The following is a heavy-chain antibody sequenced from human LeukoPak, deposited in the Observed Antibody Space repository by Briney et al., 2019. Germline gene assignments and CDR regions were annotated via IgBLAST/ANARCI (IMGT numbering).Heavy chain of an antibody. CDR2: INHSGST. CDR3: ARRFDY. J-gene: IGHJ4*02. CDR1: GGSFSGYY. V-gene: IGHV4-34*01. Sequence: SETLPLTCAVYGGSFSGYYWSWIRQPPGKGLEWIGEINHSGSTNYNPSLKSRVTISVDTSKNQFSLKLSSVTAADTAVYYCARRFDYWGQGTLVTVSS.